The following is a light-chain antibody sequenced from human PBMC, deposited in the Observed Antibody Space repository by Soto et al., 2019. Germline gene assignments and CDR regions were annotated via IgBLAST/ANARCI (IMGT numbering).Light chain of an antibody. V-gene: IGLV2-14*01. J-gene: IGLJ1*01. CDR2: QVT. CDR3: TSYSSSSTFYV. Sequence: QSVLTQPASVSGSPGQSITISCTGTSSDIGGYYYVSWYQHHPGKAPKLMIYQVTNRPSGVSHRFSGSKSGNTASLTISGLQAEDEADYYCTSYSSSSTFYVFGPGTKVTV. CDR1: SSDIGGYYY.